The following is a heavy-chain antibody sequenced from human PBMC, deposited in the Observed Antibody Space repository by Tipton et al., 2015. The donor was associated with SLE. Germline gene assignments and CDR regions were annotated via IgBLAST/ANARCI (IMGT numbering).Heavy chain of an antibody. CDR3: ASGDLYWYFDL. CDR1: GGSFSGYY. Sequence: LRLSCAVYGGSFSGYYWSWIRQPPGKGLEWIGEINHSGSTNYNPSLKSRVTISVDTSKNQFSLKLSSVTAADTAVYYCASGDLYWYFDLWGRGTLVTVSS. CDR2: INHSGST. V-gene: IGHV4-34*01. J-gene: IGHJ2*01.